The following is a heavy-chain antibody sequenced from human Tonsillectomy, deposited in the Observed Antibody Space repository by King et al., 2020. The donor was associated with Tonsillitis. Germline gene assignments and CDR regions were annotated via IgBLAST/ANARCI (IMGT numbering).Heavy chain of an antibody. D-gene: IGHD2-2*01. Sequence: VQLVESGAEVKKPGASVTVSCTASGYTFSTYGISWVRQAPGHGLEWMGWISGYNGNTNYAQKLQGRVTMTTETSTSTAYMELRSLRSDDTAVYYCARVDIVVVPATPNGGWFDPWGQGTLVTVSS. J-gene: IGHJ5*02. V-gene: IGHV1-18*01. CDR1: GYTFSTYG. CDR3: ARVDIVVVPATPNGGWFDP. CDR2: ISGYNGNT.